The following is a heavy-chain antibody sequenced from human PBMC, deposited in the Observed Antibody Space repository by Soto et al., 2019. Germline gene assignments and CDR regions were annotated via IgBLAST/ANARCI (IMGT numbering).Heavy chain of an antibody. V-gene: IGHV4-59*08. CDR3: ARHKAYCSSTSCYSYYYYGMDV. Sequence: PSETLSLTCTVSGGSISSYYWSWIRQPPGKGLEWIGYIYYSGSTNYNPSLKSRVTISVDTSKNQFSLKLSSVTAADTAVYYCARHKAYCSSTSCYSYYYYGMDVWGQGTTVTVS. J-gene: IGHJ6*02. CDR2: IYYSGST. CDR1: GGSISSYY. D-gene: IGHD2-2*01.